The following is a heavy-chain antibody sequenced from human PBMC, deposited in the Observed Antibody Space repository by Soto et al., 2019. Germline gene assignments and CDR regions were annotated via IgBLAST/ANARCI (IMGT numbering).Heavy chain of an antibody. J-gene: IGHJ5*02. CDR3: ARRVCSSITCYPAYTNWFDP. CDR2: IFYDGST. D-gene: IGHD2-2*01. Sequence: PSETLSLTCTVSGGSISTYYWNWIRQPPGKGLEWIGYIFYDGSTYYNPSLESRVTISLDTSKNQFSLKLSSVTAADTAVYYCARRVCSSITCYPAYTNWFDPWGQGTLVTVSS. CDR1: GGSISTYY. V-gene: IGHV4-59*08.